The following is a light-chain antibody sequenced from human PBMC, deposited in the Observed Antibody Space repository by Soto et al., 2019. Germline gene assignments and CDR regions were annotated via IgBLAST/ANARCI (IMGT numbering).Light chain of an antibody. Sequence: QSALTQPASVSGSPGQSITISCTGTSSDVDDYNYVSWYQQHPGKAPKLIISDVSSRPSGISNRFSGPKSGNTASLTISGLQAEDEADYYCSSYPSTNAVVLFGGGTKLTVL. V-gene: IGLV2-14*03. J-gene: IGLJ2*01. CDR2: DVS. CDR3: SSYPSTNAVVL. CDR1: SSDVDDYNY.